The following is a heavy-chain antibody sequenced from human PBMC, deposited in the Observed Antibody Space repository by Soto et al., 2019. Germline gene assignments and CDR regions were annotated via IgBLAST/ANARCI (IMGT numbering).Heavy chain of an antibody. V-gene: IGHV5-51*01. CDR2: IYPGDSDT. D-gene: IGHD6-19*01. CDR1: GYSFPNYW. Sequence: VESLTNSGRGSGYSFPNYWVAWVRKIPGKGLEWMGIIYPGDSDTRYGPSFEGQVTIYADKSTSTAYLQWSSLKASDTATYYCAVGIRSLAEAGCQLAYWGQGILVTVSS. CDR3: AVGIRSLAEAGCQLAY. J-gene: IGHJ4*02.